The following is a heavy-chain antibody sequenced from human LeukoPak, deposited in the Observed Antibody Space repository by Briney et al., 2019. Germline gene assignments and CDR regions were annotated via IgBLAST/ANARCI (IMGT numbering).Heavy chain of an antibody. CDR1: GYTLTELS. Sequence: ASVKVSCKVSGYTLTELSMHWVRQAPGKGLEWMGGFDPEDGETIYAQKFQGRVTMTGETSTATAYMELSSLRYEDTAVYYCATETTGGDGDTAMAMSFDYWGQGTLVTVSS. V-gene: IGHV1-24*01. J-gene: IGHJ4*02. CDR3: ATETTGGDGDTAMAMSFDY. D-gene: IGHD5-18*01. CDR2: FDPEDGET.